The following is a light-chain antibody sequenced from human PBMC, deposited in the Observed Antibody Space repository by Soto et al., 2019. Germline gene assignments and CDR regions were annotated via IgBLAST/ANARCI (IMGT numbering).Light chain of an antibody. CDR1: SSDIGGYNY. Sequence: QSVLTQPASVSGSPGQSITISCTGTSSDIGGYNYVSWYQQYPGKAPQLMIFEVSDRPSGVSHRFSGSKSGNTASLTISGLQADDEAHYYCSSYTIDSTVVFGGGTQLTVL. V-gene: IGLV2-14*01. CDR2: EVS. J-gene: IGLJ2*01. CDR3: SSYTIDSTVV.